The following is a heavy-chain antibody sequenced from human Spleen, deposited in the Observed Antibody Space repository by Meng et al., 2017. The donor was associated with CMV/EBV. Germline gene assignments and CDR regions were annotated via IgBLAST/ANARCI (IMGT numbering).Heavy chain of an antibody. J-gene: IGHJ4*02. D-gene: IGHD4-17*01. V-gene: IGHV3-23*03. CDR1: GFTFSSYA. Sequence: GESLKISCAASGFTFSSYAMSWVRLAPGRGLEWVSVIYSGNSGNTNTYNADSVKGRFTISRDNSKNTLYLQMNSLRAEDTAIYYCAKLGSWGHYGSYYEYWGQGTLVTVSS. CDR2: IYSGNSGNTNT. CDR3: AKLGSWGHYGSYYEY.